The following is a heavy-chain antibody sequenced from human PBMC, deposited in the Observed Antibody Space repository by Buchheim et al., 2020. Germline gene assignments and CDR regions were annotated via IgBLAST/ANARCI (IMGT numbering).Heavy chain of an antibody. V-gene: IGHV3-23*01. CDR2: FSGSGGST. Sequence: EVQLLESGGGLVQPGGSLRLSCAASGFTFSSYGMSWVRQAPGKGLEWVSAFSGSGGSTYYADSVKGRCTISKANSKNKLYLQMSSLGAGDTAVYYCARIGAVGGDFDHWGQGTL. J-gene: IGHJ4*02. CDR3: ARIGAVGGDFDH. CDR1: GFTFSSYG. D-gene: IGHD6-19*01.